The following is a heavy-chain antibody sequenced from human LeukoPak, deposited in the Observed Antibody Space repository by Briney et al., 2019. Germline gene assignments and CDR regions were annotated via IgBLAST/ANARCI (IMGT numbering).Heavy chain of an antibody. J-gene: IGHJ3*02. CDR1: GYTFTSYS. V-gene: IGHV7-4-1*02. D-gene: IGHD3-22*01. Sequence: GASVKVSCKASGYTFTSYSMNWVRQAPGQGLEWLGWINTNTGNPTYAQGFTGRFVFSLDTSVNTAYLQISSLKAEDTAAYYCARVVHPYDYESSGLTYDAFDIWGQGTMVTVSS. CDR3: ARVVHPYDYESSGLTYDAFDI. CDR2: INTNTGNP.